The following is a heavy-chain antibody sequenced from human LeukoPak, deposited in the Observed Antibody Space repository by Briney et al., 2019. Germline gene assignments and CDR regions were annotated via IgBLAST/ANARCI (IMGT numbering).Heavy chain of an antibody. J-gene: IGHJ3*02. CDR2: INPNNGGT. CDR3: AGEDNSSGYRPFDI. V-gene: IGHV1-2*06. CDR1: GYTFTVYY. Sequence: ASVNVSCKASGYTFTVYYIHWVRQAPGQGLEWMGRINPNNGGTNYAQKFQGRVTMTRDMSMSTAYMELSRLRSVDTAVYYCAGEDNSSGYRPFDIWGQGTMVTVPS. D-gene: IGHD3-22*01.